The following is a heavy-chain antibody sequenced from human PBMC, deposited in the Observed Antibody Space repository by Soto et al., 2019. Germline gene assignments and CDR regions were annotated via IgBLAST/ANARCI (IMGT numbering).Heavy chain of an antibody. CDR1: GFTFSRHG. V-gene: IGHV3-33*01. D-gene: IGHD4-17*01. J-gene: IGHJ4*02. CDR2: ILNDASGH. Sequence: QVQLVESGGGVVQPGTSLRLSCAASGFTFSRHGMHWVHQTPGKGLEWLAVILNDASGHWYADSVKGRFTISRDNFENTLYLQMNGLTLEDTAMYYCARDDDYPDNGFDYWGQGTLVTVSS. CDR3: ARDDDYPDNGFDY.